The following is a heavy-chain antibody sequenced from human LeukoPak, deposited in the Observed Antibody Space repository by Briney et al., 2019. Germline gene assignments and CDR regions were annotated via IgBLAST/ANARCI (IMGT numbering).Heavy chain of an antibody. D-gene: IGHD2-8*01. CDR3: ARAPLYCPNGVCYSARFDY. J-gene: IGHJ4*02. V-gene: IGHV4-61*02. CDR1: GGSISSGIYY. CDR2: IYTSGST. Sequence: SETLSLTCTVSGGSISSGIYYWGWIRQPAGKGLEWIGRIYTSGSTNYNPSLRSRVTISVDTSKNQFSLKLSSVTASDTAGDYRARAPLYCPNGVCYSARFDYWGQGTLVTVSS.